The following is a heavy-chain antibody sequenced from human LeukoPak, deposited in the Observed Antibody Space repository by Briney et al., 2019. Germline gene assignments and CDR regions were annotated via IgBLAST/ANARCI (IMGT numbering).Heavy chain of an antibody. Sequence: ASVKVSCKASGYTFIAYYMHWVRQAPGQGLEWMGWINPSSGGTNYAQKFQGRVTMTRDTPISTAYMELSELRSDDTAVYYCAGQKDPRPIDYWGQGTLITVSS. V-gene: IGHV1-2*02. CDR2: INPSSGGT. CDR1: GYTFIAYY. CDR3: AGQKDPRPIDY. J-gene: IGHJ4*02.